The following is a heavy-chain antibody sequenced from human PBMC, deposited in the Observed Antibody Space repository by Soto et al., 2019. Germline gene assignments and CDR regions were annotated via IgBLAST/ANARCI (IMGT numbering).Heavy chain of an antibody. CDR1: GFTFSSYS. J-gene: IGHJ5*02. CDR3: ARDQLLEPTNWFDP. Sequence: GGSLRLSCAASGFTFSSYSMNWVRQAPGKGLEWVSSISSSSSYIYYADSVKGRFTISRDNAKNSLYLQMNSLRAEDTAVYYCARDQLLEPTNWFDPWGQGTLVTVSS. CDR2: ISSSSSYI. D-gene: IGHD2-2*01. V-gene: IGHV3-21*01.